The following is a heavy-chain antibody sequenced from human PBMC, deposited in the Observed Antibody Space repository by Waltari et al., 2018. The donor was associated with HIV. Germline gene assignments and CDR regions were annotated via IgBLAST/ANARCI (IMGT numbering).Heavy chain of an antibody. CDR1: GFRVSDYG. D-gene: IGHD6-13*01. V-gene: IGHV3-33*01. CDR2: IGYDGSKK. J-gene: IGHJ3*01. Sequence: VQLEESGGGVVQPGRSRRLSCAASGFRVSDYGMHWVRQAPGKGLQWVAVIGYDGSKKEDSDSVKGRFTISKDNSKNTLFLQMNSRGVDDTAVYFCARVPFASSWSADSFDVWGPGTRITVSS. CDR3: ARVPFASSWSADSFDV.